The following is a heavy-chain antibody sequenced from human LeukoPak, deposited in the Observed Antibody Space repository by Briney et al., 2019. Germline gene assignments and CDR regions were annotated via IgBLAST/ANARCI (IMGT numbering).Heavy chain of an antibody. CDR2: IYTSGST. J-gene: IGHJ5*02. CDR3: ARVGLMTIGP. CDR1: GGSISSGSYY. V-gene: IGHV4-61*02. Sequence: SETLSLTCTVSGGSISSGSYYWSWIRQPAGKGLEWIGRIYTSGSTNYNPSLKSRVTISVDTSKNQFSLKLSSVTAADTAVYYCARVGLMTIGPWGQGTLVTVSS. D-gene: IGHD3-9*01.